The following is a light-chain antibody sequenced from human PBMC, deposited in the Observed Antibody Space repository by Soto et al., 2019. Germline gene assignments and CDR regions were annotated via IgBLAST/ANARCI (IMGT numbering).Light chain of an antibody. CDR1: QSVSSN. J-gene: IGKJ4*01. CDR3: QQYGVSPT. Sequence: EIVMTQSPATLSVSPGERATLSCRASQSVSSNLAWYQQKPGQAPRLLIYGASGRAAGIPDRFSGSGSGTDFTLSISRLEPEDFAVYYCQQYGVSPTFGGGTKVDI. V-gene: IGKV3-20*01. CDR2: GAS.